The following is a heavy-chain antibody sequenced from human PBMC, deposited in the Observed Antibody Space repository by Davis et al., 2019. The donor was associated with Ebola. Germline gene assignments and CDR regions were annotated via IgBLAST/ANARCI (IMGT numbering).Heavy chain of an antibody. CDR1: GYKFNLYY. CDR3: ARAPSDYYGMDV. CDR2: INPSGDIT. J-gene: IGHJ6*02. V-gene: IGHV1-46*02. Sequence: AASVKVSCKASGYKFNLYYIRWVRQAPGQSLGWLGRINPSGDITTYAQKFQGRVTMTSDTSTSTVYMDLTSLKSEDTGLYYCARAPSDYYGMDVWGQGTTVTVSS.